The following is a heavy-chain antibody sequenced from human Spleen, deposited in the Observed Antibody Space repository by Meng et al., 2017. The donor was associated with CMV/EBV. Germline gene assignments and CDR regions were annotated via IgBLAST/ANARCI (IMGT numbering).Heavy chain of an antibody. D-gene: IGHD2/OR15-2a*01. CDR1: GGSGSSGASS. J-gene: IGHJ4*02. CDR3: AGDGRTFEY. Sequence: VTCSVSGGSGSSGASSWTRVRQHPGERMEGIGYISHRGRTLDNPFLESRLTISVETAMNQFSLTRTSVSAEDTAVYYCAGDGRTFEYWGQGALVTVSS. CDR2: ISHRGRT. V-gene: IGHV4-31*03.